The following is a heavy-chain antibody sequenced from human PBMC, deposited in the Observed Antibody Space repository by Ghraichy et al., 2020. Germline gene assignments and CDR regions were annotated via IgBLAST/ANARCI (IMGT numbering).Heavy chain of an antibody. CDR1: GFTVSSNY. CDR2: VYSGGST. V-gene: IGHV3-53*01. CDR3: ARGKSEVGAIVTNYYYYYYVDV. Sequence: GGSLRLSCAASGFTVSSNYMSWVRQAPGKGLEWVLVVYSGGSTYYADSVKGRFTISRDTSKNTLYLQMNSLRAEDTAVYYCARGKSEVGAIVTNYYYYYYVDVWGKGTTVTVSS. D-gene: IGHD1-26*01. J-gene: IGHJ6*03.